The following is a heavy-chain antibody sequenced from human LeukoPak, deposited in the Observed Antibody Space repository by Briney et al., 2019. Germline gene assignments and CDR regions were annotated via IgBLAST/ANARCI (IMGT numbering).Heavy chain of an antibody. V-gene: IGHV3-73*01. Sequence: GGSLKLSCAASGFTFSGSTMHWVRQASGKGLEWVGRIRSKANNYATAYATSVRGRFTLSRDDSKNTAYLQMNSLKTEDTAVYYCIRGAASGSYFGFDVWGQGATVTVSS. D-gene: IGHD1-26*01. J-gene: IGHJ6*02. CDR2: IRSKANNYAT. CDR3: IRGAASGSYFGFDV. CDR1: GFTFSGST.